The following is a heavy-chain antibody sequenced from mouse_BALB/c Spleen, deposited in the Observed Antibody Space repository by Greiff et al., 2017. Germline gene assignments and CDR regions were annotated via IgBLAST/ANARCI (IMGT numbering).Heavy chain of an antibody. CDR1: GYTFTSYT. CDR3: ARSADFDY. J-gene: IGHJ2*01. Sequence: QVQLQQSGAELARPGASVKMSCKASGYTFTSYTMHWVKQRPGQGLEWIGYINPSSGYTNYNQKFKGKATLTVDKSSSTAFMHLNSLTSEDSAVYYCARSADFDYWGQGTTLTVSS. CDR2: INPSSGYT. V-gene: IGHV1-4*01.